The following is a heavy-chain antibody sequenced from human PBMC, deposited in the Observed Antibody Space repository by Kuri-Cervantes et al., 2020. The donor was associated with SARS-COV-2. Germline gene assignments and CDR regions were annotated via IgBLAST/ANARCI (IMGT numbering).Heavy chain of an antibody. CDR2: SSSSSSYI. Sequence: GESLKISCAASGFTLRSYSMNWVRQAPGKGLEWVSSSSSSSSYIYYADSVKGRFTISRDNAKNSLYLQMNSLKAEDTAVYYCARGVGYGDYTFDYWGQGTLVTVSS. J-gene: IGHJ4*02. V-gene: IGHV3-21*01. D-gene: IGHD4-17*01. CDR3: ARGVGYGDYTFDY. CDR1: GFTLRSYS.